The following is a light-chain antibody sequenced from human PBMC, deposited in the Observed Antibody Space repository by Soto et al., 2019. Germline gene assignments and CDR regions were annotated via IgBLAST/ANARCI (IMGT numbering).Light chain of an antibody. J-gene: IGKJ4*01. CDR1: QNLKFNS. V-gene: IGKV3-20*01. CDR3: QQYTSSPLT. Sequence: EIVLTQSPGTLSLSPGERATLSCRANQNLKFNSLAWYQQKPGQAPRLLIHGASNRATDIPDRFSGSGSGTDFTLTIIRLEPEDFAVYVCQQYTSSPLTFGGGTQVEIK. CDR2: GAS.